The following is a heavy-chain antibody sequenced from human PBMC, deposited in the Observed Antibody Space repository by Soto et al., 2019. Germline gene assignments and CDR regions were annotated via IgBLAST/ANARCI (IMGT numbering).Heavy chain of an antibody. CDR1: GGSISYNSYD. Sequence: PSETLSLTCSVSGGSISYNSYDWGWIRQPPGKGLEWIGGIFYTGTTYYNPSLKDRVTMSMDTSKNSFSVNLTSVTAADTAVYFCARLVVVAPVANVWGQGTLVTVSS. V-gene: IGHV4-39*02. D-gene: IGHD2-2*01. J-gene: IGHJ4*02. CDR3: ARLVVVAPVANV. CDR2: IFYTGTT.